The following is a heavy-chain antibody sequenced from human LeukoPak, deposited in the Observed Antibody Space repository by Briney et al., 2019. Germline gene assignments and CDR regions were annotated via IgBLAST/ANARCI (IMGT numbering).Heavy chain of an antibody. CDR1: GGTFSSYA. CDR2: INPNSGGT. CDR3: ARSTTPNENEYFEH. D-gene: IGHD2/OR15-2a*01. Sequence: ASVKVSCKASGGTFSSYAISWVRQAPGQGLEWMGWINPNSGGTNYIQKFQGRVTMTRDTSISTAYMELSRLRSGDTAVYYCARSTTPNENEYFEHWGQGTLVTVSS. V-gene: IGHV1-2*02. J-gene: IGHJ1*01.